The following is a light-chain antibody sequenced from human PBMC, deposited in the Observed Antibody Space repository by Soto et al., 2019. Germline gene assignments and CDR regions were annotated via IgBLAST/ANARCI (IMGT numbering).Light chain of an antibody. Sequence: QAVVTQPPSVSGAPGQRVTISCTGSSSNIGTGYDVHWYQQLPGTAPKLLIYGNSNRPSGVPDRFSGSKSGTSASLAITGLQAEDGADYYCQSYDSNLSVVFGGGTKLTVL. CDR1: SSNIGTGYD. CDR2: GNS. J-gene: IGLJ2*01. CDR3: QSYDSNLSVV. V-gene: IGLV1-40*01.